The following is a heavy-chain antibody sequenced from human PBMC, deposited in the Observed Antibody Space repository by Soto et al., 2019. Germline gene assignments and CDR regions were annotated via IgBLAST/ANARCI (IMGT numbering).Heavy chain of an antibody. D-gene: IGHD3-16*01. CDR1: GGTFSSYT. CDR2: IIPILGIA. CDR3: AREVMDYYYYYMDV. J-gene: IGHJ6*03. Sequence: SLKVSCKASGGTFSSYTISWVRQAPGQGLEWMGRIIPILGIANYAQKFQGRVTITADKSTSTAYMELSSLRSEDTAVYYCAREVMDYYYYYMDVWGKGTTVTVSS. V-gene: IGHV1-69*04.